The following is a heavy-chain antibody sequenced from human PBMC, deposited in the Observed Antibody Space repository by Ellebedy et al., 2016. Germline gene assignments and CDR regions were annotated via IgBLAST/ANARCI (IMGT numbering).Heavy chain of an antibody. Sequence: GESLKISCAASGFTFSSYAMSWVRQAPGKGLEWVSAISGSGGSTYYADSVKGRFTISRDNSKNTLYLQMNSLRAEDTAVYYCAKDGNEQWLAIDYWGQGTLVTVSS. CDR3: AKDGNEQWLAIDY. CDR1: GFTFSSYA. D-gene: IGHD6-19*01. CDR2: ISGSGGST. J-gene: IGHJ4*02. V-gene: IGHV3-23*01.